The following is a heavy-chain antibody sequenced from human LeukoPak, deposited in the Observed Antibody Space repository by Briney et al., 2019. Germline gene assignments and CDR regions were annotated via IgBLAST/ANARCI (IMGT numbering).Heavy chain of an antibody. Sequence: PGGSLRLSCAASGFTFDDYAMHWVRQAPGKGLEWVSSIRWNSGGKGYADSVKGRFTISRDNAKNSLYLQMNSLRPEDTALYYCARDRYNSGCYDLEYRGQGTLVTVSS. J-gene: IGHJ4*02. CDR2: IRWNSGGK. V-gene: IGHV3-9*01. CDR3: ARDRYNSGCYDLEY. CDR1: GFTFDDYA. D-gene: IGHD6-19*01.